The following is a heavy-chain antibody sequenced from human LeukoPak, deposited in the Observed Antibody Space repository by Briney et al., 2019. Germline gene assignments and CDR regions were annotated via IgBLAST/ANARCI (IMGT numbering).Heavy chain of an antibody. CDR1: GGSISSGGHY. J-gene: IGHJ3*02. V-gene: IGHV4-31*03. Sequence: PSETLSLTCTVSGGSISSGGHYWSWIRQHPGKGLEWIGYIYYSGSTYYNPSLKSRVTISVDTSKNQFSLKLSSVTAADTAVYYCARVLRSFDSDAFDIWGQGTMVTVPS. CDR3: ARVLRSFDSDAFDI. CDR2: IYYSGST. D-gene: IGHD4-17*01.